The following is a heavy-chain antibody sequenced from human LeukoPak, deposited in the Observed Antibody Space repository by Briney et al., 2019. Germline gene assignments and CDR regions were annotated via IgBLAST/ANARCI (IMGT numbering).Heavy chain of an antibody. J-gene: IGHJ6*02. Sequence: ASVKVSCKASGYTFTSYGISWVRQAPGQGLEWMGWISAYNGNTNYAQKLQGRVTMTTDTSTSTAYMELRSLRSDDTAVYYCARDSGASYFDSGYYYGMDVWGQGTTVTVSS. CDR1: GYTFTSYG. V-gene: IGHV1-18*01. D-gene: IGHD3-9*01. CDR2: ISAYNGNT. CDR3: ARDSGASYFDSGYYYGMDV.